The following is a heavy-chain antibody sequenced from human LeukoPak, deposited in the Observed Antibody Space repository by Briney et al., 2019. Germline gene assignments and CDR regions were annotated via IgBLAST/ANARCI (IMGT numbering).Heavy chain of an antibody. V-gene: IGHV3-30*18. CDR1: GFTFSSYG. D-gene: IGHD6-13*01. CDR2: ISYDGSNK. Sequence: PGGSLRLSCAASGFTFSSYGMHWVRQAPGKGLEWVAVISYDGSNKYYADSVKGRFTISRDNSKNTLYLQMNSLRAEDTAVYYCAKVFYSSSFLPYYFDYWGQGTLVTVSS. J-gene: IGHJ4*02. CDR3: AKVFYSSSFLPYYFDY.